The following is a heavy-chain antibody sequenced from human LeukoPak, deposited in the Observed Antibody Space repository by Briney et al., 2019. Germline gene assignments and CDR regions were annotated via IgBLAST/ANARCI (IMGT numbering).Heavy chain of an antibody. D-gene: IGHD2-2*01. Sequence: ASVKVSCKASGGTFSSRAIAWVRQAPGQGPEWMGGIIPISGTANYAQKFQGRVTITTDESTSTAYMELSSLTSDDTAVYYCARGLQYQLLKALGYYYMDVWGEGTTVNVSS. CDR2: IIPISGTA. V-gene: IGHV1-69*05. CDR1: GGTFSSRA. CDR3: ARGLQYQLLKALGYYYMDV. J-gene: IGHJ6*03.